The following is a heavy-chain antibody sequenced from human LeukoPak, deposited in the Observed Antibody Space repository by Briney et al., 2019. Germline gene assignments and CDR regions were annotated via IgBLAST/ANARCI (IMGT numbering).Heavy chain of an antibody. CDR1: GGSFSGYY. D-gene: IGHD3-22*01. V-gene: IGHV4-34*01. CDR2: INHSGST. CDR3: ARGPPTDYYDSSGFYYVFDY. Sequence: PSQTLSLTCAVYGGSFSGYYWSWIRQPPGKGLELIGEINHSGSTNYNPSLKSRVTISVDTSKSQFSLKLSSVTAADTAVYFCARGPPTDYYDSSGFYYVFDYWGQGTLVTVSS. J-gene: IGHJ4*02.